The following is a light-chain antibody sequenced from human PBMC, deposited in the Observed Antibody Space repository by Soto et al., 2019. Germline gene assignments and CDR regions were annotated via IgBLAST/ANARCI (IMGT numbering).Light chain of an antibody. V-gene: IGKV3-15*01. CDR2: GAS. Sequence: EIVMTQSPATLSVSPGERATLSCRASQSVSSNLAWYQQKPGQAPRLLIYGASTRAMGIPARFSGSGYGTEFTLTISSLQSEDFALCYCHQYNNWPSWTFGEGTKVEIK. CDR1: QSVSSN. CDR3: HQYNNWPSWT. J-gene: IGKJ1*01.